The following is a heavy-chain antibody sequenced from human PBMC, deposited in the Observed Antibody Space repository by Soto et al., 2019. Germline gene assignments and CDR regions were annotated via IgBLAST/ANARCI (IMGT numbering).Heavy chain of an antibody. Sequence: QVQLLESGGGLVKPGGSLRLSCAASGFTVSGYYMGWIRQPPGKGLEWISYISGHSSDTNHADSVKGRFTISRDNDKNSLYLQMSSLRAEDTAVYFCATGQQVRMADIWGQGTMVTVSS. CDR2: ISGHSSDT. CDR3: ATGQQVRMADI. D-gene: IGHD6-13*01. V-gene: IGHV3-11*03. CDR1: GFTVSGYY. J-gene: IGHJ3*02.